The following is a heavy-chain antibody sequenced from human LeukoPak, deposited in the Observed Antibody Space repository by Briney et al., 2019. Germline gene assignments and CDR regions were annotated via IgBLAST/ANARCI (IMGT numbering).Heavy chain of an antibody. J-gene: IGHJ4*02. CDR3: ARGGILTGYDFDY. Sequence: PSETLSPTCTVSGGSISSYYWSWIRQPPGKGLEWIGYIYYSGSTNYNPSLKSRVTISVDTSKNQFSLKLSSVTAADTAVYYCARGGILTGYDFDYWGQGTLVTVSS. V-gene: IGHV4-59*01. CDR1: GGSISSYY. CDR2: IYYSGST. D-gene: IGHD3-9*01.